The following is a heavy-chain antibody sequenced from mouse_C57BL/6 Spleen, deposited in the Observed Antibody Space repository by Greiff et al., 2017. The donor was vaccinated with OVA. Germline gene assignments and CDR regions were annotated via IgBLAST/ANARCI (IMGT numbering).Heavy chain of an antibody. CDR3: AAQATSHAMDY. D-gene: IGHD3-2*02. CDR2: INPSSGYT. V-gene: IGHV1-7*01. CDR1: GYTFTSYW. J-gene: IGHJ4*01. Sequence: VQRVESGAELAKPGASVKLSCKASGYTFTSYWMHWVKQRPGQGLEWIGYINPSSGYTKYNQKFKDKATLTADKSSSTAYMQLSSLTYEDSAVYYCAAQATSHAMDYWGQGTSVTVSS.